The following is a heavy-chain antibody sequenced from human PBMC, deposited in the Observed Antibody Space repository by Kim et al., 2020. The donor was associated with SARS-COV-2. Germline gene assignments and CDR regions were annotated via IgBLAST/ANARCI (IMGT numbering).Heavy chain of an antibody. Sequence: SETLSLTCTVSGGSISSSSDYWGWIRQPPGKGMEWIGSIYDSGRTYYNPSLKSRVTISVDTSKKQLSLKLSSVTAADTAVYYCARPPNDDYYSSGLYYFVYWGQETLVTVSS. J-gene: IGHJ4*02. D-gene: IGHD3-22*01. CDR2: IYDSGRT. V-gene: IGHV4-39*01. CDR3: ARPPNDDYYSSGLYYFVY. CDR1: GGSISSSSDY.